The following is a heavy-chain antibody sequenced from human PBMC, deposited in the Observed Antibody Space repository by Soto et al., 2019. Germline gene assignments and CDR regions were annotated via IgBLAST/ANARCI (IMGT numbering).Heavy chain of an antibody. V-gene: IGHV2-70*12. CDR2: IDWDDDK. D-gene: IGHD2-2*01. J-gene: IGHJ6*02. CDR3: ARTLCSIIMPTPHGMDV. CDR1: GFSLSTDGMC. Sequence: SGPTLVNPTQTLTLTCTLSGFSLSTDGMCVSWIRQPPGQALEWLALIDWDDDKYYSPSLKTRLTISKDTSKNQVVLMMTNMDPVDTATYFCARTLCSIIMPTPHGMDVWGQGLTVTVSS.